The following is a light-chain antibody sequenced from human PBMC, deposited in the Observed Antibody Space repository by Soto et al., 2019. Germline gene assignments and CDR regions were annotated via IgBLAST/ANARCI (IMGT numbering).Light chain of an antibody. CDR2: ENN. Sequence: QSVLTQPPSVSAAPGQKVTISCSGSSSNIGNNYVSWYQQLPGTAPKLLIYENNKRPSGIPDRFSGFKSGTSATLGITGLQTGDEADYYCGTWDSSLSVWVFGGGTKVTVL. CDR3: GTWDSSLSVWV. CDR1: SSNIGNNY. V-gene: IGLV1-51*02. J-gene: IGLJ3*02.